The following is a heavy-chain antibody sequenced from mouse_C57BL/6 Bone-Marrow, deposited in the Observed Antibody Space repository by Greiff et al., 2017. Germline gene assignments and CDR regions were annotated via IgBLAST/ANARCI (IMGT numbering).Heavy chain of an antibody. V-gene: IGHV1-85*01. J-gene: IGHJ1*03. CDR2: MDPREGST. CDR3: ARLEFYGSSGDWYFDV. Sequence: QVQLKQSGPELVKPGASVKLSCKASGYTFTSYDINWVKQRPGQGLEWIGWMDPREGSTKYNEKFKGKATLTVDTSSSTAYMELHSLTSEDSAVYFCARLEFYGSSGDWYFDVWGTGTTVTVSS. D-gene: IGHD1-1*01. CDR1: GYTFTSYD.